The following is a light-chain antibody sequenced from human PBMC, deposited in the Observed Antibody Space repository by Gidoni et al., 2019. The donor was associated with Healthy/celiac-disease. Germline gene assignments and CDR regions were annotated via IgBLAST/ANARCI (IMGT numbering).Light chain of an antibody. CDR3: QAWDSSTAVV. Sequence: SYELTQPPSVSVSPGQTASITCSGDKLGDKYACWYQQKPGQSPVLVIYQDSKRPSGIPERFSGSNSGNTATLTISGTQAMDEAYYYCQAWDSSTAVVFGGGXKLTVL. CDR2: QDS. CDR1: KLGDKY. V-gene: IGLV3-1*01. J-gene: IGLJ2*01.